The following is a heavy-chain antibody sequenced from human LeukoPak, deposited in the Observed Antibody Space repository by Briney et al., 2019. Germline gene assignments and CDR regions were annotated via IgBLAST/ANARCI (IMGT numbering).Heavy chain of an antibody. CDR2: IKQGGSER. V-gene: IGHV3-7*01. J-gene: IGHJ4*02. CDR3: ARDGGHSTDLDY. CDR1: GLTFSRHW. Sequence: GGSLRLSCATSGLTFSRHWMTWVRQAPGKGPEWVANIKQGGSERYYVHSVRGRFTISRDNAKNALYLQMNSLRAEDTAVYYCARDGGHSTDLDYWGQGILVTVSS. D-gene: IGHD2-8*02.